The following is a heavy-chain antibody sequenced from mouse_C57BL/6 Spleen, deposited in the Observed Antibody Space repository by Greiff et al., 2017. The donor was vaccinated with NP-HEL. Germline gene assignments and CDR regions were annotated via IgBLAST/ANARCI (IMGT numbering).Heavy chain of an antibody. J-gene: IGHJ1*03. CDR3: ARYYGSSWYFDV. CDR1: GFTFSDYG. D-gene: IGHD1-1*01. Sequence: VQLKESGGGLVKPGGSLKLSCAASGFTFSDYGMHWVRQAPEKGLEWVAYISSGSSTIYYADTVKGRFTISRDIAKNTLFLQMTSLRSEDTAMYYCARYYGSSWYFDVWGTGTTVTVSS. CDR2: ISSGSSTI. V-gene: IGHV5-17*01.